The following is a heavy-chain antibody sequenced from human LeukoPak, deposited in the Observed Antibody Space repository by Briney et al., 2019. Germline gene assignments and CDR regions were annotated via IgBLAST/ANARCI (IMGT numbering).Heavy chain of an antibody. J-gene: IGHJ4*02. CDR2: ISYSVST. V-gene: IGHV4-39*07. D-gene: IGHD3-22*01. Sequence: SGTLCLTCTVSDGPISSSSYNWGCIRQPPGRGLEWGGSISYSVSTYANPPLKRRVTISVATPKNQFSLKLTYVAAGDTGLYSCARFVQFYDGSAHYLDQWGQGTLVTVSS. CDR1: DGPISSSSYN. CDR3: ARFVQFYDGSAHYLDQ.